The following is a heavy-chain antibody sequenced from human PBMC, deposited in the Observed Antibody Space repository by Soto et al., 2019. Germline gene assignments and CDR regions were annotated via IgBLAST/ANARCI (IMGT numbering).Heavy chain of an antibody. D-gene: IGHD3-10*01. Sequence: QVQLQQWGAGLLKPSETLSLTCAVYGGSFSGYYWSWIRQPPGKGLEWIGEINHSGSTNYNPSLRSRFTLSVDTSRNQFSLKLSSVTAADTAVYYCARGLILWFGELLYDDLYSFDYWGQGTLVTVSS. CDR3: ARGLILWFGELLYDDLYSFDY. J-gene: IGHJ4*02. V-gene: IGHV4-34*01. CDR1: GGSFSGYY. CDR2: INHSGST.